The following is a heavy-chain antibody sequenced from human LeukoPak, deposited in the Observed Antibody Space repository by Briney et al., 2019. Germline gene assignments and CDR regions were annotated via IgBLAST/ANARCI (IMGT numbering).Heavy chain of an antibody. CDR2: IYFSGTT. Sequence: PSETLSLTCTVSGDSISSYYWSWMRQPPGKGLEWIGYIYFSGTTYYNPSLKSRVTISIDTSKNQFFLKMDSVTAADTAVYYCARRPYSISGYFDLWGRGTLVTVSS. D-gene: IGHD2-15*01. CDR3: ARRPYSISGYFDL. CDR1: GDSISSYY. J-gene: IGHJ2*01. V-gene: IGHV4-59*01.